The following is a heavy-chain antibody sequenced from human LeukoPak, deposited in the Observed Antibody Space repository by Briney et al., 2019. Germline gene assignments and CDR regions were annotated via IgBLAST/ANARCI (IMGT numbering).Heavy chain of an antibody. D-gene: IGHD2-21*02. V-gene: IGHV3-74*01. CDR3: ARSATYCGGDCYSTPLFDY. J-gene: IGHJ4*02. CDR2: INSDGSST. CDR1: GFTFSSYA. Sequence: PGGSLRLSCAASGFTFSSYAMSWVRQAPGKGLVWVSRINSDGSSTSYTDSVKGRFTISRDNAKNTLYLQMNSLRAEDTAVYYCARSATYCGGDCYSTPLFDYWGQGTLVTVSS.